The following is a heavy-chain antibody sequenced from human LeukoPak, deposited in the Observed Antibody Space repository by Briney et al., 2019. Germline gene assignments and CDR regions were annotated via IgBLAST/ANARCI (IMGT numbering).Heavy chain of an antibody. CDR2: IFYSGGST. J-gene: IGHJ4*02. CDR1: GGSIIGHW. Sequence: SETLSLTCTVSGGSIIGHWWSWIRQPPGKGLEWIGDIFYSGGSTNYNPSLKSRLTMSLDTSKNQFSLKLTSVTAADTAMYYCARRNTADASIDFWGQGTLATASS. D-gene: IGHD2/OR15-2a*01. CDR3: ARRNTADASIDF. V-gene: IGHV4-59*08.